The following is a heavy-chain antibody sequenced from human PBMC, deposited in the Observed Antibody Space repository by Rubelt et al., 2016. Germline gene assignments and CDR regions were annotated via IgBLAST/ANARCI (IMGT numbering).Heavy chain of an antibody. J-gene: IGHJ4*02. V-gene: IGHV3-7*01. CDR1: GFSISNNW. CDR3: ARDRAAGKGGFDY. Sequence: DVQLVASGGGLVQPGESLRLSCAASGFSISNNWMSWVRQAPGRGLEWVANIKEDGSEKHYVESVKGRFTISSDNAKNSLYLQMNSLRAEDTAVYYCARDRAAGKGGFDYWGQGTLVTVSS. CDR2: IKEDGSEK. D-gene: IGHD6-13*01.